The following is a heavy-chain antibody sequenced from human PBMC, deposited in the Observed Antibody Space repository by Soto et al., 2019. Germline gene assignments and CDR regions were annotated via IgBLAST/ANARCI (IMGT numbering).Heavy chain of an antibody. Sequence: QVQLQESGPGLVKPSQTLSLICTVSGGSISSGGYYWSWIRQHPGKGLEWIGYIYYSGSTYYSPSLKNRITISVDTSKNQFSLKVSAVTAADTAVYYCARAKGIMVTPHWFDPWGQGTLVTVSS. CDR1: GGSISSGGYY. J-gene: IGHJ5*02. CDR2: IYYSGST. D-gene: IGHD2-8*01. V-gene: IGHV4-31*03. CDR3: ARAKGIMVTPHWFDP.